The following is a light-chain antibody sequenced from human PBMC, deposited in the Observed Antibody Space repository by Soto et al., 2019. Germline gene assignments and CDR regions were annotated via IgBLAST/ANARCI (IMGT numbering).Light chain of an antibody. J-gene: IGKJ1*01. V-gene: IGKV1-5*01. CDR1: QSITSC. CDR2: DAS. CDR3: QQYNFYFRT. Sequence: IEVTQKNYTLPASVGDRVTITCRASQSITSCVTLYQQKPVRSPKLLIYDASRLERGAPSRFSGSGSGTEFIITISRLHADDFANYCRQQYNFYFRT.